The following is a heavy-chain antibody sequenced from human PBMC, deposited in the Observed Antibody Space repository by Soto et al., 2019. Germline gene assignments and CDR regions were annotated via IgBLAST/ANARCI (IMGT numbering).Heavy chain of an antibody. J-gene: IGHJ5*02. Sequence: QLQLQESGPGLVKPSETLSLTCTVSGGSISGSSYYWGWIRQPPGKGLEWIGCIYYSGSTYYNPSLNSRVTMAGHSSKNQFSLKLSSVTAADTAMYYWARHESRQQVVSAEFDPWGQGTLVTVSS. CDR2: IYYSGST. V-gene: IGHV4-39*01. D-gene: IGHD6-13*01. CDR1: GGSISGSSYY. CDR3: ARHESRQQVVSAEFDP.